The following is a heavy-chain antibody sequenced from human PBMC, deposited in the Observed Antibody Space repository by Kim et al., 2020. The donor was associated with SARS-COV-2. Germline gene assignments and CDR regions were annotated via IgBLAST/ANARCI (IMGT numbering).Heavy chain of an antibody. CDR1: GDSISSSTYY. CDR2: IYYTGNT. V-gene: IGHV4-39*07. J-gene: IGHJ4*02. Sequence: SETLSLTCTVSGDSISSSTYYWTWIRQPPGKGLEWIGAIYYTGNTFYSPSLKSRVTTSLDTSKNQLSLKLSAVTAADTAVYYCASEYSSAHFDHLGQGIL. D-gene: IGHD6-19*01. CDR3: ASEYSSAHFDH.